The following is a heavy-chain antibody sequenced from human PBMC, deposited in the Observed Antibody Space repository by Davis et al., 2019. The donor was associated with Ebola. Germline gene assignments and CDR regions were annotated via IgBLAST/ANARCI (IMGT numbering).Heavy chain of an antibody. CDR1: GFAFSSYS. D-gene: IGHD4-23*01. Sequence: PGGSLRLSCAASGFAFSSYSMNWVRQAPGKGLEWVSSISISGTYIYYADSVKGRFTISRDNSKNTLYLQMNSLRADDTAVYYCARGRYGGDLWGQGTLVTVSS. CDR3: ARGRYGGDL. V-gene: IGHV3-21*04. CDR2: ISISGTYI. J-gene: IGHJ4*02.